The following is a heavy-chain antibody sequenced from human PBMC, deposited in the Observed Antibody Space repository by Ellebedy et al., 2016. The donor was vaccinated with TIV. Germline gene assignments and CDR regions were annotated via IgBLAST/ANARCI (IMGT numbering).Heavy chain of an antibody. Sequence: MPSETLSLTCTVSDGSISSSSYYWGWIRQPPGKGLEWIGNIYYSGSTYYNPSLKSRVTISVDTSKNQFSLKLSSVTAADTAVYYCASIGYSYGTWGQGTLVTVSS. D-gene: IGHD5-18*01. CDR3: ASIGYSYGT. CDR2: IYYSGST. CDR1: DGSISSSSYY. V-gene: IGHV4-39*01. J-gene: IGHJ4*02.